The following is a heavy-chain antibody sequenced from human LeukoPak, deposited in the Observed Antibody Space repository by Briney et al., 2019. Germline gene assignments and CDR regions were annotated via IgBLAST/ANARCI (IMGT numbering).Heavy chain of an antibody. CDR1: GYTFTSYD. D-gene: IGHD2-8*01. Sequence: GASVKVSCKASGYTFTSYDINWVRQATGQGLEWMGWMNPNSGNTGYAQKFQGRVTMTRNTSISTAYMELSSLRSEDTAVYYCARGAYCTNGVCYTPHYYYYYGMDVWSQGTTVTVSS. V-gene: IGHV1-8*01. CDR3: ARGAYCTNGVCYTPHYYYYYGMDV. CDR2: MNPNSGNT. J-gene: IGHJ6*02.